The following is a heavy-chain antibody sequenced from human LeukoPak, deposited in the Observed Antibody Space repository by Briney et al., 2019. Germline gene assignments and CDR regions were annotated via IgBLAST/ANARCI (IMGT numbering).Heavy chain of an antibody. V-gene: IGHV4-34*01. CDR1: GGSFSGYY. J-gene: IGHJ5*02. D-gene: IGHD3-10*01. Sequence: SETLSLTCAVYGGSFSGYYWSWIRQPPGKGLEWIGEINHSGSTHYNPSLKSRVTISVDPSKNQFSLKLSSVTAADTAVYCCARGPYYYGSGSYLSPWGQGTLVTVSS. CDR3: ARGPYYYGSGSYLSP. CDR2: INHSGST.